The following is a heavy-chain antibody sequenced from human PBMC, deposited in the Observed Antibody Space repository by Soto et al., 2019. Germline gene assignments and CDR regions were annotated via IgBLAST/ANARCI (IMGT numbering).Heavy chain of an antibody. Sequence: SVKVSCKASGGTFSSYTISWVRQAPGQGLEWMGRIIPILGIANYAQKFQGRVTITADKSTSTAYMELSSLRSEDTAVYYCARGVGSGIAVAGTGDWFDYWGQGTLVTVSS. CDR3: ARGVGSGIAVAGTGDWFDY. D-gene: IGHD6-19*01. CDR1: GGTFSSYT. J-gene: IGHJ4*02. CDR2: IIPILGIA. V-gene: IGHV1-69*02.